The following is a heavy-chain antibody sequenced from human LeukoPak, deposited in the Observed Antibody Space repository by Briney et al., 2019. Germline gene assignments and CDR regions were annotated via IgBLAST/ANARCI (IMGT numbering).Heavy chain of an antibody. V-gene: IGHV4-39*01. D-gene: IGHD2-2*01. CDR2: IYYSGST. Sequence: PSETLSLTCTVPGGSISSSSYYWAWIRQPPGKGLEWIGSIYYSGSTFYSPSLKSRVTLSVDTSKNQFSLKLSSVTAADTAVYYCARSIVVVPAAISWFDPWGQGTLVTVSS. J-gene: IGHJ5*02. CDR3: ARSIVVVPAAISWFDP. CDR1: GGSISSSSYY.